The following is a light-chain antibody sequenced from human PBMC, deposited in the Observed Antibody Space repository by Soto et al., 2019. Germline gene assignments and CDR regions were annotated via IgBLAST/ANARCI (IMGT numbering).Light chain of an antibody. V-gene: IGLV1-51*01. CDR1: SSNIGEDY. CDR3: GVWDSSLNGKV. CDR2: ESS. Sequence: QSVLTQPPSISAAPGQTVTISCSGSSSNIGEDYVAWYQQVPGTAPKLIILESSKRLPGIPDRFSGSRSGTSATLVITGLQTGDEADYYCGVWDSSLNGKVFGGGTKLTVL. J-gene: IGLJ3*02.